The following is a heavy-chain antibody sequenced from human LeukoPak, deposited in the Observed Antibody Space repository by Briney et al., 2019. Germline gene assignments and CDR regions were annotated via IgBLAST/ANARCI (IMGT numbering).Heavy chain of an antibody. D-gene: IGHD2-15*01. Sequence: GGSLRLSCAASGIILSDNFMSWIRQAPAKGVEWVAYISSTGNTILYADSVRGRFTISRDNAKNSLYLQMNSLRAEDTALYYCAKDGLGYCSGGSCHFDYWGQGTLVTVSS. CDR2: ISSTGNTI. V-gene: IGHV3-11*01. CDR1: GIILSDNF. J-gene: IGHJ4*02. CDR3: AKDGLGYCSGGSCHFDY.